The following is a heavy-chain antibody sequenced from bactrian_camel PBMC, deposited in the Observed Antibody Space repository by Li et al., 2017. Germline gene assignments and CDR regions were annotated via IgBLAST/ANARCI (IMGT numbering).Heavy chain of an antibody. Sequence: VQLVESGGGSVQAGGSLRLSCVASAYESMTCLGWFRQAPGKEREGVAFSRSGRATYADFVQGRFTTAKDNDLKTFYLEMDSLRPEDTAIYYCAIDQLCDRRYIYGRGTQVTVS. D-gene: IGHD3*01. CDR2: SRSGRA. J-gene: IGHJ4*01. V-gene: IGHV3S53*01. CDR1: AYESMTC.